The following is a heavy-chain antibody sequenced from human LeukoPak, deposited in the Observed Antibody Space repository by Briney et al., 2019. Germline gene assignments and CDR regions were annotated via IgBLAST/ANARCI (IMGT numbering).Heavy chain of an antibody. CDR1: GGSISSSSYY. Sequence: SETLSLTCTVSGGSISSSSYYWGWIRQPPGKGLEWIGSIYYSGSTYYNPSLKSRVTMSVDTSKNQFSLKLSSVTAADTAVYYCARDSSGYYSAALDYWGQGTLVTVSS. D-gene: IGHD3-22*01. V-gene: IGHV4-39*07. CDR2: IYYSGST. J-gene: IGHJ4*02. CDR3: ARDSSGYYSAALDY.